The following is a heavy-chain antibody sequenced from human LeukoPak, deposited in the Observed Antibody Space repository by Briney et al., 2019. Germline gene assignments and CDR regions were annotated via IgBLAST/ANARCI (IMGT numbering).Heavy chain of an antibody. CDR1: GFTFSSYG. J-gene: IGHJ6*04. CDR3: AKRYCSSTSCYAYGYYYYGMDV. V-gene: IGHV3-30*18. Sequence: PGRSLRLSCAASGFTFSSYGMHWVRQAPGKGLEWVAVISYDGSNKYYAESVKGRFTISGENSKNTLYLQMNSLRAEGTAVYYCAKRYCSSTSCYAYGYYYYGMDVWGKGTTVTVSS. CDR2: ISYDGSNK. D-gene: IGHD2-2*01.